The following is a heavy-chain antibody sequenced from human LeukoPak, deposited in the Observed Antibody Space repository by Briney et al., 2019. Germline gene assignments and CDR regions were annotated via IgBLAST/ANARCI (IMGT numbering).Heavy chain of an antibody. CDR3: ARGIAARPNWFGP. CDR2: INHSGST. J-gene: IGHJ5*02. CDR1: GGSFSGYY. Sequence: SETLSLTCAVYGGSFSGYYWSWIRQPPGKGLEWIGEINHSGSTNYNPSLKSRVTISVDTSKNQFSLKLSSVTAADTAVYYCARGIAARPNWFGPWGQGTLVTVSS. V-gene: IGHV4-34*01. D-gene: IGHD6-6*01.